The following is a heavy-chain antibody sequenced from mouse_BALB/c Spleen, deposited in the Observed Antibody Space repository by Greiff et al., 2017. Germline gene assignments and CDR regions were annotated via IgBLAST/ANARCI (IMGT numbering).Heavy chain of an antibody. J-gene: IGHJ4*01. V-gene: IGHV2-9*02. CDR1: GFSLTSYG. CDR2: IWAGGST. D-gene: IGHD1-1*01. Sequence: QVQLKESGPGLVAPSQSLSITCTVSGFSLTSYGVHWVRQPPGKGLEWLGVIWAGGSTNYNSALMSRLSISKDNSKSQVFLKMNSLQTDDTAMYYCASYYGSSGRAMDYGGQGTSVTVSS. CDR3: ASYYGSSGRAMDY.